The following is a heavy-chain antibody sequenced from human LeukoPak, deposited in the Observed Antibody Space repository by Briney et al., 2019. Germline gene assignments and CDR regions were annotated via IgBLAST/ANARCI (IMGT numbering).Heavy chain of an antibody. Sequence: SETLSLTCTVSGGSISSTSYYWGWIRQPPGKGLEWIGYIYYSGSTNYNPSLKSRVTISVDTSKNQFSLKLSSVTAADTAVYYCARDWGSYWGQGTLVTVSS. CDR3: ARDWGSY. CDR2: IYYSGST. V-gene: IGHV4-61*01. J-gene: IGHJ4*02. D-gene: IGHD3-16*01. CDR1: GGSISSTSYY.